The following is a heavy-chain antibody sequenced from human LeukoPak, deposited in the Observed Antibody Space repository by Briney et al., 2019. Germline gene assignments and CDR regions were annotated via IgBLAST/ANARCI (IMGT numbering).Heavy chain of an antibody. CDR2: IYPTDSQT. Sequence: GESLEISCKGSGYTFTMFWIAWVRQTPGKGLEWMGSIYPTDSQTRYSPSFQGQVTISIDKPIDTVYLHWSSLKASDSAVYYCARVCCTSTSSFDPWGQGTLVTVSS. V-gene: IGHV5-51*04. J-gene: IGHJ5*02. CDR1: GYTFTMFW. CDR3: ARVCCTSTSSFDP. D-gene: IGHD2-2*01.